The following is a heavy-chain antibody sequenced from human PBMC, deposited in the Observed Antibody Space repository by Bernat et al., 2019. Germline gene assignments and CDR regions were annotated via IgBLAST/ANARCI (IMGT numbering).Heavy chain of an antibody. Sequence: QVQLVESGGGVAQPGRSLRLSCAASGFTFSSYGMHWVRQAPGKGLEWVAVIWYDGSNKYYADSVKGRFTISRDNSKNTLYLQMNSLRAEDTAVYYCARARTVTNFYFDYWGQGTLVTVSS. J-gene: IGHJ4*02. CDR1: GFTFSSYG. CDR3: ARARTVTNFYFDY. D-gene: IGHD4-11*01. CDR2: IWYDGSNK. V-gene: IGHV3-33*01.